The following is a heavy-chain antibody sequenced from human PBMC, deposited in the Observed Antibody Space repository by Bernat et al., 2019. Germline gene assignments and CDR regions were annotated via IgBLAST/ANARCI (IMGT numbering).Heavy chain of an antibody. CDR1: GFTFSTFT. CDR3: ARGGFYYYSGLDV. CDR2: TTSDSSIV. J-gene: IGHJ6*02. Sequence: EVKLVESGGGLVQPGGSLKLSCAASGFTFSTFTMNWVRQAPGKGLEWISYTTSDSSIVHYADSVKGRFTISRDNAKSSLYLQMNSLGAEDTAVYYCARGGFYYYSGLDVWGQGTTVAVSS. V-gene: IGHV3-48*01.